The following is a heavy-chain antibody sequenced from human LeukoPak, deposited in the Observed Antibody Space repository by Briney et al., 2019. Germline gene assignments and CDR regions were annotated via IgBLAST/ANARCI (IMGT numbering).Heavy chain of an antibody. CDR1: GGSFSGYY. V-gene: IGHV4-34*01. CDR3: ARHLANYGSGKSGWFDP. J-gene: IGHJ5*02. D-gene: IGHD3-10*01. Sequence: SETLSLTCAVYGGSFSGYYWSWIRQPPGKGLEWIGEINHSGSTNYNPSLKSRVTISVDTSKNQFSLKLSSVTAADTAVYYRARHLANYGSGKSGWFDPWGQGTLVTVSS. CDR2: INHSGST.